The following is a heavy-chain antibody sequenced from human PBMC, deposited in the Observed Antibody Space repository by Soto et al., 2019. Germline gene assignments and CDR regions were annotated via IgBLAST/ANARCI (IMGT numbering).Heavy chain of an antibody. D-gene: IGHD4-17*01. V-gene: IGHV1-69*02. Sequence: HVQLVQSGAEVKKPGSSVKVSCKASGGTFSSYTISWVRQAPGQGLEWMGRIIPILGIANYAQKFQGRVTLTADQSTSTGYMALSSLTPEDTAVYYCARGRTVTTDYWGKGTVGTVSS. CDR1: GGTFSSYT. J-gene: IGHJ4*02. CDR3: ARGRTVTTDY. CDR2: IIPILGIA.